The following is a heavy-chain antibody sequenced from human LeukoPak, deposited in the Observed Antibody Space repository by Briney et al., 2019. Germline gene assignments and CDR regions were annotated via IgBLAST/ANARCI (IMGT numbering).Heavy chain of an antibody. CDR2: MNPNSGNT. D-gene: IGHD6-19*01. J-gene: IGHJ4*02. V-gene: IGHV1-8*01. CDR1: GYTFTSYD. CDR3: ARDKRRRTRLIAVAGLDY. Sequence: ASVRVSCKASGYTFTSYDINWVRQATGQGLEWMGWMNPNSGNTGYAQKFQGRVTMTRNTSISTAYMELSSLRSEDTAVYYCARDKRRRTRLIAVAGLDYWGQGTLVTVSS.